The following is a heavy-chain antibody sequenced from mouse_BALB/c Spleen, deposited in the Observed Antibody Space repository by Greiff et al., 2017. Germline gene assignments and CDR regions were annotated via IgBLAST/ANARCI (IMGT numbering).Heavy chain of an antibody. Sequence: DGMLVESGGGLVKPGGSLKLSCAASGFTFSSYAMSWVRQTPEKRLEWVASISSGGSTYYPDSVKGRFTISRDNARNILYLQMSSLRSEDTAMYYCARGRGMRYDEVYFDYWGQGTTLTVSS. D-gene: IGHD2-14*01. V-gene: IGHV5-6-5*01. J-gene: IGHJ2*01. CDR2: ISSGGST. CDR1: GFTFSSYA. CDR3: ARGRGMRYDEVYFDY.